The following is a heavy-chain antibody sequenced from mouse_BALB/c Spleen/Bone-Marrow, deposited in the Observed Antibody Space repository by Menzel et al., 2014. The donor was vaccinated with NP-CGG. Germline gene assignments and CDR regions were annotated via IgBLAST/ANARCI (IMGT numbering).Heavy chain of an antibody. CDR3: ARRGSDYENAMDY. J-gene: IGHJ4*01. Sequence: VQLQQSGAELARPGASVKLSCKAAGYTFTSYWMQWVKQRPGQGLEWIGAIYPGDGDTRYSQKFKEKATLTAHKSSSTAYIQLSSLASEDSAVYYCARRGSDYENAMDYWGQGTSVIVSS. CDR1: GYTFTSYW. CDR2: IYPGDGDT. V-gene: IGHV1-87*01. D-gene: IGHD2-4*01.